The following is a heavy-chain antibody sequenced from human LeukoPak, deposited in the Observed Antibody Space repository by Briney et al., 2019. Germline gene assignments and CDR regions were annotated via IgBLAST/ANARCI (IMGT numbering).Heavy chain of an antibody. Sequence: SETLSLTCTVSGGSISSYYWSWIRQPPGKGLEWIGYIYYSGSTNYNPSLKSRVTISVDTSKNQFSLKLSSVTAADTAVYYCARGSGWYWSFDYWGRGTLVTVSS. D-gene: IGHD6-19*01. CDR1: GGSISSYY. CDR2: IYYSGST. J-gene: IGHJ4*02. V-gene: IGHV4-59*01. CDR3: ARGSGWYWSFDY.